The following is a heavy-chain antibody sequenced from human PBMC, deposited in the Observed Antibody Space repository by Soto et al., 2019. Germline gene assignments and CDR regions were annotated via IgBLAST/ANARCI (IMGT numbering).Heavy chain of an antibody. CDR2: IYHSGST. CDR3: ARVISPMAPSDY. Sequence: SETLSLTCAVSGGSISSGNLWSWVRQPPGKGLEWIGEIYHSGSTNYNPSLKSRVTISVDKSKTQFSLRLSSVTAADTAVYYCARVISPMAPSDYWGQGTLVTVSS. D-gene: IGHD3-10*01. J-gene: IGHJ4*02. V-gene: IGHV4-4*02. CDR1: GGSISSGNL.